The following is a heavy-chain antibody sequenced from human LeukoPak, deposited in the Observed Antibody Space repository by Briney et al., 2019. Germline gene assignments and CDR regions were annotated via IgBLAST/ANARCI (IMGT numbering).Heavy chain of an antibody. CDR2: IRQDESER. CDR3: ARLSAYYYGSYFYYYMDV. V-gene: IGHV3-7*01. Sequence: PGRSLRLSRAASGFTFSSYGMSWVRQAPGKGPEWVANIRQDESERYFADSVKGRFTISRDNAKKSVYLHMSSLRAEDTALYYCARLSAYYYGSYFYYYMDVWGKGTTVTVSS. D-gene: IGHD3-10*01. CDR1: GFTFSSYG. J-gene: IGHJ6*03.